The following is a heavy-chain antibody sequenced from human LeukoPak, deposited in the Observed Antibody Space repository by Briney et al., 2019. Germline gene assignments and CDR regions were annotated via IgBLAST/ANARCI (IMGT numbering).Heavy chain of an antibody. Sequence: PGGSLRLSCAASGFTFSSYEMNWVRQAPGKGLEWVSYISSSGSTIYYADSVKGRSTISRDNAKNSLYLQMNSLRAEDTAVYYCAREAHYYDSSGPSLFDYWGQGTLVTVSS. V-gene: IGHV3-48*03. CDR1: GFTFSSYE. CDR3: AREAHYYDSSGPSLFDY. D-gene: IGHD3-22*01. J-gene: IGHJ4*02. CDR2: ISSSGSTI.